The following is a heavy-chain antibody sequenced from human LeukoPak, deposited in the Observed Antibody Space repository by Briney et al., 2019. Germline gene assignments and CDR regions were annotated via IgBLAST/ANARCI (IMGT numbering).Heavy chain of an antibody. V-gene: IGHV3-23*01. Sequence: PGGSLRPSCAASGFTFSNYALSWGRQAPGKGVEWVSGISGSGVSTYYADSVKGRFTISRDNSKNTLYLQMNSLRAEDTAIYYCAKLLWFGEGRADYWGQGTLVTVSS. CDR3: AKLLWFGEGRADY. CDR1: GFTFSNYA. D-gene: IGHD3-10*01. J-gene: IGHJ4*02. CDR2: ISGSGVST.